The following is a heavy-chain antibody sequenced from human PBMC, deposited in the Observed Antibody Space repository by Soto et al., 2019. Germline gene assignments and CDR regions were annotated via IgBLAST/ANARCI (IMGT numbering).Heavy chain of an antibody. J-gene: IGHJ6*02. V-gene: IGHV3-15*01. Sequence: PGGSLRLSCAASGFTFSNAWMSWVRQAPGKGLEWVGRIKSKTDGGTTDYAAPVKGRFTISRDDSKNTLYLQMNSLRAEDTAVYYCARGPWIQLGFYYYGMDVWGQGTTVTVSS. CDR2: IKSKTDGGTT. D-gene: IGHD5-18*01. CDR1: GFTFSNAW. CDR3: ARGPWIQLGFYYYGMDV.